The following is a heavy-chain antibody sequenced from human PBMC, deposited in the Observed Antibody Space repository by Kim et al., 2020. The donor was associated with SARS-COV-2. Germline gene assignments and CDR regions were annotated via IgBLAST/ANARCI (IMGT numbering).Heavy chain of an antibody. D-gene: IGHD3-16*01. CDR1: GGSISSYY. CDR2: IYYSGST. CDR3: ARSGLVYYYYGMDV. Sequence: SETLSLTCTVSGGSISSYYWSWIRQPPGKGLEWIGYIYYSGSTNYNPSLKSRVTISVDTSKNQFSLKLSSVTAADTAVYYCARSGLVYYYYGMDVWGQGTTVTVSS. J-gene: IGHJ6*02. V-gene: IGHV4-59*13.